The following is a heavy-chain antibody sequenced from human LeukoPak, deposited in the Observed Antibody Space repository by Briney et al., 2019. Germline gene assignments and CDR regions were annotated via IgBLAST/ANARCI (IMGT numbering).Heavy chain of an antibody. Sequence: SGGSLRLSCAASGFTFSDYAMSWVRQAPGKGLEWVSVISGTGGSTFYTDSVKGRFTISRDNSKSTVYVQMNSLRADDTAVYYCAKDRGSGYSNAWSRGQGTLVTVSS. V-gene: IGHV3-23*01. D-gene: IGHD6-19*01. J-gene: IGHJ4*02. CDR3: AKDRGSGYSNAWS. CDR2: ISGTGGST. CDR1: GFTFSDYA.